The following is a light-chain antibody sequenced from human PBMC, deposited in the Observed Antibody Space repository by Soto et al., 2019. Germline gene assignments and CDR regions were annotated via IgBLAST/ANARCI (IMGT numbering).Light chain of an antibody. Sequence: QSVLTQPPSVSGAPGQTVTISCTGSSSNIGAGYGGHWYQQFPGTAPKLLIYGNNNRPSGVPDRFSGSKSGTSASLAITGLQAEDAADYYCQSYDSSLNTCVFGTGTKLTVL. CDR2: GNN. J-gene: IGLJ1*01. CDR1: SSNIGAGYG. V-gene: IGLV1-40*01. CDR3: QSYDSSLNTCV.